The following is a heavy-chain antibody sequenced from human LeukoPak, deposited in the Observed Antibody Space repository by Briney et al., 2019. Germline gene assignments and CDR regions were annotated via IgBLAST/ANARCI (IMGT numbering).Heavy chain of an antibody. Sequence: PSQALSLTCTVSGGSISSGGYYWSWIRQHPGKGLEWIGYIYYSGSTYYNPSLKSRVTISVDTSKNQFSLKLSSVTAADTAVYYCAQSVYDYVWGSYRENWFDPWGQGTLVTVSS. CDR1: GGSISSGGYY. CDR2: IYYSGST. V-gene: IGHV4-31*03. D-gene: IGHD3-16*02. J-gene: IGHJ5*02. CDR3: AQSVYDYVWGSYRENWFDP.